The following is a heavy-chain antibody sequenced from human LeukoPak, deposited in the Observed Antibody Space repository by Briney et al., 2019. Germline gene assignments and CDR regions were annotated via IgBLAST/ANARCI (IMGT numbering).Heavy chain of an antibody. Sequence: ASVKVSCKASGGTFSSYAISWVRQAPGQGLEWMGSIIPIFGTANYTQKVQGRVTITTDESTSTAYMELSSLRSEDTAVYYCAREGEAAAGTESPTINWFDPWGQGTLVTVSS. CDR1: GGTFSSYA. V-gene: IGHV1-69*05. CDR3: AREGEAAAGTESPTINWFDP. D-gene: IGHD6-13*01. CDR2: IIPIFGTA. J-gene: IGHJ5*02.